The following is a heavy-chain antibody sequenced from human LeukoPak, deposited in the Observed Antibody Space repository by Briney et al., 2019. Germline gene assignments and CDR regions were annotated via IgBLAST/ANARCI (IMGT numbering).Heavy chain of an antibody. V-gene: IGHV3-21*06. CDR2: ISSSGTYM. J-gene: IGHJ4*02. Sequence: PGGSLRLSCTASGFTFRSSSFNWVRQVPGKGLEWVSSISSSGTYMHYADSVKGRFTISRDNAKNLLYLQMNSLRAEDTAAYYCAREAPRGTSSNPYYFDSWGQGTLVTVSS. CDR1: GFTFRSSS. CDR3: AREAPRGTSSNPYYFDS. D-gene: IGHD6-6*01.